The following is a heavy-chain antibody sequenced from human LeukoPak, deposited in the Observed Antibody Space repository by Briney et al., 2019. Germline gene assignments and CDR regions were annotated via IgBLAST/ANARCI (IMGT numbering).Heavy chain of an antibody. CDR1: GFVFSVYT. CDR3: AKDDYDFWSGYLEPTRGMDV. J-gene: IGHJ6*02. Sequence: GGSLRLSCSASGFVFSVYTMYWVRQTPGKGPEYVSTISGSGNGFSIYYADSVKGRFTISRDNSKNTLYLQMNSLRAEDTAVYYCAKDDYDFWSGYLEPTRGMDVWGQGTTVTVSS. CDR2: ISGSGNGFSI. D-gene: IGHD3-3*01. V-gene: IGHV3-64*04.